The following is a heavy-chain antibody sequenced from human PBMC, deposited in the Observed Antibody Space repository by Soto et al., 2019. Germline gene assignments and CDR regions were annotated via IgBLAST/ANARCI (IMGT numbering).Heavy chain of an antibody. Sequence: PGGSLRLSCAAPGFTFSSYGMHWVRQAPGKGLEWVAVISYDGSNKYYADSVKGRFTISRDNSKNTLYLQMNSLRAEDTAVYYCAKDRPYDSSGSEAFDIWGQGTMVTVSS. CDR3: AKDRPYDSSGSEAFDI. V-gene: IGHV3-30*18. CDR1: GFTFSSYG. CDR2: ISYDGSNK. J-gene: IGHJ3*02. D-gene: IGHD3-22*01.